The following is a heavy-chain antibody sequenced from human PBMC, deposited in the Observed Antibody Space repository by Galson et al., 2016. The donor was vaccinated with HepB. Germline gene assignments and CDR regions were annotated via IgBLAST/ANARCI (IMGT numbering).Heavy chain of an antibody. Sequence: SLRLSCATSGFTFSYYGMHWVRQAPGKGLEWVAVIWYDGSNKYYADSVKGRFTISRDNYKKTLYLQMNSLRAEDTAVYYCVRELYGDCVPYYFEYWGQGTLVTVSS. CDR1: GFTFSYYG. CDR3: VRELYGDCVPYYFEY. J-gene: IGHJ4*02. CDR2: IWYDGSNK. V-gene: IGHV3-33*01. D-gene: IGHD4-17*01.